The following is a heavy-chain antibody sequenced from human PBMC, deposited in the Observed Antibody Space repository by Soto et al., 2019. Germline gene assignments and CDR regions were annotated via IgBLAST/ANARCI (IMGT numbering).Heavy chain of an antibody. CDR2: INAGNGNT. D-gene: IGHD3-10*01. CDR1: GYTFTSYA. CDR3: AKYKGSYYYGSGTYDPPYFFDS. J-gene: IGHJ4*01. V-gene: IGHV1-3*01. Sequence: GASVKVSCKASGYTFTSYAMHWVRQAPGQRLEWMGWINAGNGNTKYLQKFQGRVTITRDTSASTAYMELSSLRAEDTAIYYCAKYKGSYYYGSGTYDPPYFFDSWGHGTLVTVSS.